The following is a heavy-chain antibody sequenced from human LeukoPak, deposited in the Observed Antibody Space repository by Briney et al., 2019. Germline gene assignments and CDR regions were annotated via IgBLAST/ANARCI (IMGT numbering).Heavy chain of an antibody. CDR2: ISAYNGNT. J-gene: IGHJ4*02. CDR3: ARLLYDSSGYYYALYYFDY. D-gene: IGHD3-22*01. Sequence: GASVKVSCKASGYTFTSYGISWVRQAPGQGLEWMGWISAYNGNTNYAQKLQGRVTMTTDTSTSTAYMELRSLRSDDTAVYYCARLLYDSSGYYYALYYFDYWGQGTLVTVSS. CDR1: GYTFTSYG. V-gene: IGHV1-18*01.